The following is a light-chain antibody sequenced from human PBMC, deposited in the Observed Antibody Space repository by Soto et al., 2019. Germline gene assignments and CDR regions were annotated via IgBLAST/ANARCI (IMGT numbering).Light chain of an antibody. V-gene: IGKV1-39*01. CDR2: AAS. Sequence: DIQMTQSPSSLSASVGDRVTITCRASQSISSYLNWYQQKPGKAPKLLIYAASSLQSGVPSRFSASGSGTDFTLTISSLQSEDFETYYSQHSYITPGTFGGGTKVEIK. CDR1: QSISSY. CDR3: QHSYITPGT. J-gene: IGKJ4*01.